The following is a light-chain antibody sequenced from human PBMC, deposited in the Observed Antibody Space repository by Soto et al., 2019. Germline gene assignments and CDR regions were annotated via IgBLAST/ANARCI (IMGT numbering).Light chain of an antibody. CDR2: LNSDGSH. CDR1: SGHSTYA. V-gene: IGLV4-69*01. J-gene: IGLJ2*01. CDR3: QTWGTGIVV. Sequence: QAVVTQSPSASASLGASVKLTCILSSGHSTYAIAWHQQQPEKGPRYLMKLNSDGSHSKGDGIPDRFSGSSSGAERYLTISSLQSEDEADYYCQTWGTGIVVFGGGTKVTVL.